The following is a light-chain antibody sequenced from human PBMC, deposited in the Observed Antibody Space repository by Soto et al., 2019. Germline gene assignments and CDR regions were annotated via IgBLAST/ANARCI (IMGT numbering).Light chain of an antibody. CDR2: CAS. J-gene: IGKJ1*01. V-gene: IGKV4-1*01. CDR3: QQYYSTPT. Sequence: DIVMTQSPDSLAVSLGERATINCKSSQSVLYSSNNKNYLAWYQQKPGQPPKLLIYCASTRESGVPDRFSGSGSGTDFTHTISSLQAEDVAVYYCQQYYSTPTFGQGTKVEIK. CDR1: QSVLYSSNNKNY.